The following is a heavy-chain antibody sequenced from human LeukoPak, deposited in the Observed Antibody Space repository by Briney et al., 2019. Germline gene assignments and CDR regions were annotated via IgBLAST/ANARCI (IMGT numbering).Heavy chain of an antibody. CDR3: AKDRPNYYGSIGHYHRRDGDY. V-gene: IGHV3-23*01. CDR1: GFTFSIYA. J-gene: IGHJ4*02. CDR2: INSSGDGT. D-gene: IGHD3-22*01. Sequence: QPGGSLRLSCAASGFTFSIYAMSWVRQAPGKGLEWVSSINSSGDGTYYADSVKGRFTISRDNSENMLYLQMNRLRVEDTAVYFCAKDRPNYYGSIGHYHRRDGDYWGQGTLVTVSS.